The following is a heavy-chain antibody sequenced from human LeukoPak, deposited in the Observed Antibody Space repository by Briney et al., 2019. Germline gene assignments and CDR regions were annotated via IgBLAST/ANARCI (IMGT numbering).Heavy chain of an antibody. D-gene: IGHD3-9*01. CDR3: ARRFYDNLTGHTWYDY. CDR1: GYTFTSYY. CDR2: MNPNSGNT. V-gene: IGHV1-8*02. Sequence: ASVKVSCKASGYTFTSYYMHWVRQAPGQGLEWVGWMNPNSGNTGYAQTFQGKLTMTRNTSIKTAYMELSSLRSEDTAVYYCARRFYDNLTGHTWYDYWGQGTLVTVSS. J-gene: IGHJ4*02.